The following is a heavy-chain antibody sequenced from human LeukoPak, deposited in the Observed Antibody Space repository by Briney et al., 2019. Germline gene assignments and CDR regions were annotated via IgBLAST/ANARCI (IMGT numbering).Heavy chain of an antibody. CDR3: ARVPYGDLYGAYMDY. Sequence: SETLSPTCTVSGRSISSHCWSWVRQPPGKGVEWIGYIYYSGSTNYNPSLKSRVTISVDSSKNQFSLKLSSVTAADTAVYYCARVPYGDLYGAYMDYGGQGTLVTVSS. D-gene: IGHD4-17*01. CDR1: GRSISSHC. CDR2: IYYSGST. V-gene: IGHV4-59*11. J-gene: IGHJ4*02.